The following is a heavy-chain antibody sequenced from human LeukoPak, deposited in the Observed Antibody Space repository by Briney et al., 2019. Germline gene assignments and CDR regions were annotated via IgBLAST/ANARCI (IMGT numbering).Heavy chain of an antibody. CDR2: SYSSGTT. D-gene: IGHD6-6*01. V-gene: IGHV4-59*01. Sequence: SETLSLTCSVSGGSISGFYWSWIRQTPGKGLEWIGYSYSSGTTTYNPSLNNRVSISVDTSKNQFSLSLNSVTAADTAVYYCAREDGAARFMDVWGKGTTVTVSS. CDR3: AREDGAARFMDV. J-gene: IGHJ6*03. CDR1: GGSISGFY.